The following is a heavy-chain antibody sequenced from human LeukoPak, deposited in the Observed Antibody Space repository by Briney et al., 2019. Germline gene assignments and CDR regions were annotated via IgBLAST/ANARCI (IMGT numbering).Heavy chain of an antibody. D-gene: IGHD3-10*01. CDR2: IYTGGST. V-gene: IGHV3-53*01. J-gene: IGHJ4*02. Sequence: GGSLRLSCAASGFTVSSNYMSWVRQAPGKGLEWVSVIYTGGSTYYADSVKGRFAISRDNSKNTLYLQMNSLRDEDTAVYYCARIMVRGVILDYWGQGTLVTVSS. CDR1: GFTVSSNY. CDR3: ARIMVRGVILDY.